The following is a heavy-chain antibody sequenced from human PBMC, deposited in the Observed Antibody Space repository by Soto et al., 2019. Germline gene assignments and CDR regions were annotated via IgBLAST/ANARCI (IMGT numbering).Heavy chain of an antibody. D-gene: IGHD2-15*01. CDR3: ARDYSGGSSAPDY. V-gene: IGHV3-33*01. CDR2: IWYDGSNK. J-gene: IGHJ4*02. Sequence: QVQLVESGGGVVQPGRSLRLSCAAPGFTFSSYGMHWVRQAPGKGLEWVAVIWYDGSNKYYADSVKGRFTISRDNSKNTLYLQMNSLRAEDTAVYYCARDYSGGSSAPDYWGQGTLVTVSS. CDR1: GFTFSSYG.